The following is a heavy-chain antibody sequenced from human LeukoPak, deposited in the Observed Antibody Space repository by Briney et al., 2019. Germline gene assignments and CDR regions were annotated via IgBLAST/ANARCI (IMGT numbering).Heavy chain of an antibody. V-gene: IGHV1-18*01. D-gene: IGHD3-10*01. CDR1: GYTFTSYG. J-gene: IGHJ6*02. CDR3: ARVTMVRGVSFYYYGMDV. Sequence: RASVKVSCKASGYTFTSYGMSWVRQAPGQGLEWMGWISGYNDNTNYAQNLQGRVTMTTDTSTSTAYMELRSLRSDDTAVYYCARVTMVRGVSFYYYGMDVWGQGTTVTVSS. CDR2: ISGYNDNT.